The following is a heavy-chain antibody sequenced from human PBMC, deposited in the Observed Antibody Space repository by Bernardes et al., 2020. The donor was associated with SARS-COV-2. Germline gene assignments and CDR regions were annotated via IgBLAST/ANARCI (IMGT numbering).Heavy chain of an antibody. Sequence: SETLSLTCAVSGYSISSGYYWGWIRQPPGKGLEWIGSIYHSGSTYYNPSLKSRVTISVDTSKNQFSLKLSSVTAADTAVYYCARVRGYCSSTSCSNWFDPWGHGTLVTVSS. CDR1: GYSISSGYY. CDR2: IYHSGST. CDR3: ARVRGYCSSTSCSNWFDP. D-gene: IGHD2-2*01. V-gene: IGHV4-38-2*01. J-gene: IGHJ5*02.